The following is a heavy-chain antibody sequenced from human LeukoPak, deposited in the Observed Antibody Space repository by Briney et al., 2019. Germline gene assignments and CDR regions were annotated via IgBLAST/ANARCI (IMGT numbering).Heavy chain of an antibody. V-gene: IGHV4-59*01. Sequence: PSETLSLTCTVSGGSISSYYWSWIRQPPGKGVEWIGYIYYSGSTNYNPSLKSRVTISVDTSKNQFSLKLSSVTAADTAVYYCARRSSWSSHFDYWGQGTLVTVSS. CDR2: IYYSGST. CDR3: ARRSSWSSHFDY. J-gene: IGHJ4*02. D-gene: IGHD6-13*01. CDR1: GGSISSYY.